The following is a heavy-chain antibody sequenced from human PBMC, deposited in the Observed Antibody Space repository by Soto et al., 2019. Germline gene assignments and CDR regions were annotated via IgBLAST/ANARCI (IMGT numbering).Heavy chain of an antibody. Sequence: PSETLSLTCTVSGGSISSGGYYWSWIRQHPGKGLEWIGYIYYSGSAYCNPSLKSRVTISVDTSKNQFSLKLSSVTAADTAVYYCARAGYYYDSSGYQPYFQHWGQGTLVTVSS. V-gene: IGHV4-31*03. CDR1: GGSISSGGYY. J-gene: IGHJ1*01. D-gene: IGHD3-22*01. CDR2: IYYSGSA. CDR3: ARAGYYYDSSGYQPYFQH.